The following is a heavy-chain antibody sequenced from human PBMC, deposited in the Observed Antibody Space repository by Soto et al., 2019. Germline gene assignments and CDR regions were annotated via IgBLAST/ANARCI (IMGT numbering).Heavy chain of an antibody. D-gene: IGHD3-10*01. V-gene: IGHV1-8*01. J-gene: IGHJ6*03. Sequence: ASVKVSCKASGYTFTSYDINWVRQATGQGLEWMGWMNPNSGNTGYAQKFQGRVTMTRNTSISTAYMELSSLRSEDTAVYYCARGPISFYYGSGSSNYYYYYMDVWGKGTTVTVSS. CDR2: MNPNSGNT. CDR1: GYTFTSYD. CDR3: ARGPISFYYGSGSSNYYYYYMDV.